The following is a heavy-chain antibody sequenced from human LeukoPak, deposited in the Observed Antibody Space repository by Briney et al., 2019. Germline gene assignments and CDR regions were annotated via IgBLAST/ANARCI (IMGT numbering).Heavy chain of an antibody. CDR3: ARGRGLYYDSSGSLFDY. J-gene: IGHJ4*02. CDR1: GGTFSSYA. V-gene: IGHV1-69*04. CDR2: VIPILGIA. D-gene: IGHD3-22*01. Sequence: ASVKVSCKASGGTFSSYAISWVRQAPGQGLEWMGRVIPILGIANYAQKFQGRVTITADKSTSTAYMELSSLRSEDTAVYYCARGRGLYYDSSGSLFDYWGQGTLVTVSS.